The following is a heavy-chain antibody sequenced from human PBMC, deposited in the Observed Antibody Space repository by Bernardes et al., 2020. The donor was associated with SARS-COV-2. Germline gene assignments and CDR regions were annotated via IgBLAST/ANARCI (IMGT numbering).Heavy chain of an antibody. J-gene: IGHJ4*01. CDR2: ISGGGDST. CDR1: GFTFSSYS. CDR3: AREIDIPVGEKFRPPDY. D-gene: IGHD2-15*01. V-gene: IGHV3-21*06. Sequence: SLRLSCAASGFTFSSYSFKWVRQAPGKGPEWVSSISGGGDSTTYADSMKGRFTISRDNAKNLLYLQMNSLRVEDTAVYYCAREIDIPVGEKFRPPDYWGLGTRVTVAS.